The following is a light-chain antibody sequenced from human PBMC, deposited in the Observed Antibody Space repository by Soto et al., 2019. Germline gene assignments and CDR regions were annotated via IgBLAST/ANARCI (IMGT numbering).Light chain of an antibody. CDR3: QQYGSSPWT. Sequence: EIVLTQSPGTLSLSPGERATLSCRASQSVSSSYLAWYQQKPGQAPRLLISGASSRATGIPDRFSGSESGTDFTLTISRLEPEDFVVYYCQQYGSSPWTFGQGTKVEI. J-gene: IGKJ1*01. V-gene: IGKV3-20*01. CDR1: QSVSSSY. CDR2: GAS.